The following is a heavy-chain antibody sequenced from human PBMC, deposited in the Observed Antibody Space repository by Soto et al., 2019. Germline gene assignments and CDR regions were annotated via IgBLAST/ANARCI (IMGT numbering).Heavy chain of an antibody. CDR1: GYTFTSYA. V-gene: IGHV1-3*01. J-gene: IGHJ4*02. D-gene: IGHD3-3*01. CDR3: ASGAGYYDFWSGYSYFDY. CDR2: INAGNGNT. Sequence: QVQLVQSGAEVKKPGASVKVSCKASGYTFTSYAMHWVRQAPGQRLEWMGWINAGNGNTKYSQKFQGRVTITRDTSASTDYMELSSLRSEDTAVYYCASGAGYYDFWSGYSYFDYWGQGTLVTVSS.